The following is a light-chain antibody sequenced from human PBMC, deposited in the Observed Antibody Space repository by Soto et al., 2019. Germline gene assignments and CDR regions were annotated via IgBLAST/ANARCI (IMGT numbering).Light chain of an antibody. V-gene: IGLV1-47*02. Sequence: QSVLTQPPSASGTPGQKVTISCSVYSFNIGKNYVYWYQQLPGTAPRLLIYSNNQRPSGVPDRFSGSKSDTSASLAISDLRSEDEADYYCAAWDDTLSGRVFGTGTKVTVL. CDR1: SFNIGKNY. CDR3: AAWDDTLSGRV. CDR2: SNN. J-gene: IGLJ1*01.